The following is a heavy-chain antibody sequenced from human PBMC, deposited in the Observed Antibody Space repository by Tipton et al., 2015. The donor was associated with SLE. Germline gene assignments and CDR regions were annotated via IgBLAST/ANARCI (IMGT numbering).Heavy chain of an antibody. D-gene: IGHD1-26*01. CDR1: GGSISNYY. V-gene: IGHV4-59*12. CDR2: IYYSGHT. Sequence: GLVKPSETLSLTCTVSGGSISNYYWSWIRQSPGKGLEWIGYIYYSGHTDYNPSLKSRVTLSVDTSKSQFSLKLSSVTAADTAVYYCARGLFGGSYDYWGQGTLVTVSS. CDR3: ARGLFGGSYDY. J-gene: IGHJ4*02.